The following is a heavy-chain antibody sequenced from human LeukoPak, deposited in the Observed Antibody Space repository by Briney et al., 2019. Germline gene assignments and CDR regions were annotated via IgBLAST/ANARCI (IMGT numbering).Heavy chain of an antibody. CDR2: IIPIFGTA. CDR3: ARDLLYYDFWRGYYPGFNWSDP. D-gene: IGHD3-3*01. J-gene: IGHJ5*02. Sequence: SVKVSCKASGGTFSSYAISWVRQAPGQGLEWMGGIIPIFGTANYAQKFQGRVTITTDESTSTAYMELSSLSSEDTAVYYCARDLLYYDFWRGYYPGFNWSDPWGQGTLVTVSS. V-gene: IGHV1-69*05. CDR1: GGTFSSYA.